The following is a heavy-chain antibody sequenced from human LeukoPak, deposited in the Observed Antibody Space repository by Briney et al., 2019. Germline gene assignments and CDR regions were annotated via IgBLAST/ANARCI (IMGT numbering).Heavy chain of an antibody. CDR2: SCIKST. V-gene: IGHV4-59*01. CDR3: ARDTTVASGMQY. Sequence: SETPSLTCTVTGGSNSTFPWNWIRQLPAKELEWIGSSCIKSTNYNPSLKSRVAISVDTSKNPFSLRMDSVTTADTAVYYCARDTTVASGMQYWGQGTLVTVSS. J-gene: IGHJ4*02. D-gene: IGHD6-19*01. CDR1: GGSNSTFP.